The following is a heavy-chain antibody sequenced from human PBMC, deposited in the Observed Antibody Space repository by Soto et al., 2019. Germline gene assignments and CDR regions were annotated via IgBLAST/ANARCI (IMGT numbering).Heavy chain of an antibody. CDR2: INPDSGAT. CDR3: ARVDYGTGGYPFPYVDY. CDR1: GYSFTGYY. D-gene: IGHD2-8*02. V-gene: IGHV1-2*02. J-gene: IGHJ4*02. Sequence: HEHLVQSGAEVKRPGASLKVSCKASGYSFTGYYIHWVRQAPGQGLEWMGWINPDSGATNYAQHFQGRVTLTRDTSISTASMDLTSLTSDDTAVYYCARVDYGTGGYPFPYVDYWGQGTLVIVSS.